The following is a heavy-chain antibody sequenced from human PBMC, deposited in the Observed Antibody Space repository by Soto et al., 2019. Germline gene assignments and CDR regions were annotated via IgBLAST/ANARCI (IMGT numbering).Heavy chain of an antibody. CDR1: GFTFSNYG. D-gene: IGHD2-2*01. Sequence: QVQLVESGGGMVQPGRSLRLSCAASGFTFSNYGMHWVRQAPGKGLEWVAVISYDGSDKYYADSVKGRFSISRDNSKNTLYLQMNGLRAEDTSVYYCAKVTGYCSSSSGRRDYYYYYGMDVWGQGTTVTVSS. J-gene: IGHJ6*02. CDR3: AKVTGYCSSSSGRRDYYYYYGMDV. V-gene: IGHV3-30*18. CDR2: ISYDGSDK.